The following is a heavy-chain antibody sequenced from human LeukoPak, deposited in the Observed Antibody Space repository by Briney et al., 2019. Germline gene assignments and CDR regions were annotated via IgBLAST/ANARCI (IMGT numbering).Heavy chain of an antibody. V-gene: IGHV4-59*01. J-gene: IGHJ1*01. CDR3: ASQYYYDSSGYRQEYFQH. D-gene: IGHD3-22*01. Sequence: SETLSLTCTVSGGSISSYYWSWIRQPPGQGLEWIGYIYYSGSTNYNPSLKSRVTISVDTSKNQFSLKLSSVTAADTAVYYCASQYYYDSSGYRQEYFQHWGQGTLVTVSS. CDR2: IYYSGST. CDR1: GGSISSYY.